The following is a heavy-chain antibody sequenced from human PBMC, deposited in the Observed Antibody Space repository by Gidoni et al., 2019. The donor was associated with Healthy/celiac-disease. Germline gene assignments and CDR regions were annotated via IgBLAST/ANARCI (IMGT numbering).Heavy chain of an antibody. CDR1: GGTFSSYA. D-gene: IGHD2-21*02. J-gene: IGHJ4*02. V-gene: IGHV1-69*01. Sequence: QVQLVQSGAEVKKPGSSVTVPCKASGGTFSSYAISWVRQAPGQGLEWMGGIIPIFGTANYAQKFQGRVTITADESTSTAYMELSSLRSEDTAVYYCARRAGLHCGGDCYLDYWGQGTLVTVSS. CDR3: ARRAGLHCGGDCYLDY. CDR2: IIPIFGTA.